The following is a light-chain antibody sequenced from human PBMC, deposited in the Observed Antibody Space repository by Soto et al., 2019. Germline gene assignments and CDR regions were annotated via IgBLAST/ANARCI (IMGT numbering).Light chain of an antibody. CDR2: DVS. V-gene: IGLV2-14*03. CDR3: SSYTSGNTV. J-gene: IGLJ1*01. CDR1: SSDVGANNH. Sequence: QSALTQPASVSGSPGQSITISCTGTSSDVGANNHVSWYQQHPGKAPKLMIYDVSKRPLGVSDRFSGSKSGNMASLTISGLQAEDESDYYCSSYTSGNTVFGTGTKVTVL.